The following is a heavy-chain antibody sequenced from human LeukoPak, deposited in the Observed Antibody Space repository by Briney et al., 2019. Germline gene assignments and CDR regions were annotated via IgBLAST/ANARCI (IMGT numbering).Heavy chain of an antibody. J-gene: IGHJ4*02. D-gene: IGHD2-8*01. CDR3: ARGYCTNGVCYTAFDY. CDR2: INPNSGGT. CDR1: RYTFTGYY. Sequence: GASVKVSCKASRYTFTGYYMHWVRQAPGQGLEWMGWINPNSGGTNYAQKFQGRVTMTRDTSISTAYMELSRLRSDDTAVYYCARGYCTNGVCYTAFDYWGQGTLVTVSS. V-gene: IGHV1-2*02.